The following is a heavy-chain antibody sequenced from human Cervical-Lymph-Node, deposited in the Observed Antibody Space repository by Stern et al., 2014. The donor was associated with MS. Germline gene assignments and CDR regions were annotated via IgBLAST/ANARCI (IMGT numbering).Heavy chain of an antibody. D-gene: IGHD5-24*01. CDR2: IYHTGST. V-gene: IGHV4-59*01. Sequence: QVQLQESGPGLVKPSGTLSLTCTVSGSSFNDYYWSWIRQTPGKGLEWIGYIYHTGSTNYTPSLKSRLTMSIDMSKNQFSLELRSVTAADTAVYYCARGGRMAAMFYWGQGTMVTVSS. J-gene: IGHJ4*03. CDR3: ARGGRMAAMFY. CDR1: GSSFNDYY.